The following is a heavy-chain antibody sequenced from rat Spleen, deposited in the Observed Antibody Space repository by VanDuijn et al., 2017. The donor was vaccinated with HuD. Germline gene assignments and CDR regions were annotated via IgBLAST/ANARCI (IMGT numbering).Heavy chain of an antibody. CDR2: ISNTGDT. CDR1: GITFNNYW. CDR3: ARHVDYSSYTDWFAY. J-gene: IGHJ3*01. D-gene: IGHD1-2*01. Sequence: EVQLVESGGGLVQPGRSLKLSCVASGITFNNYWMTWIRQAPGKGLEWVASISNTGDTFYPDSVKGRFTISRDNAKSTLYLQMDSLRSEDTATYYCARHVDYSSYTDWFAYWGQGTLVTVSS. V-gene: IGHV5-31*01.